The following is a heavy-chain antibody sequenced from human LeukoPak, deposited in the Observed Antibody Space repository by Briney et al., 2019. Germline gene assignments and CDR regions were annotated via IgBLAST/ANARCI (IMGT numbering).Heavy chain of an antibody. V-gene: IGHV1-2*02. J-gene: IGHJ4*02. D-gene: IGHD6-13*01. CDR1: GYTFTSYY. CDR2: INPHSATT. CDR3: ARLSQSSSWSVRYFDY. Sequence: ASVKVSCKASGYTFTSYYIHWVRQAPGQGLEWMGWINPHSATTNYAQKFQGRVSMTTDTLFTTAYMELSRLSYDDTAVYYCARLSQSSSWSVRYFDYWGQGTLVTVSS.